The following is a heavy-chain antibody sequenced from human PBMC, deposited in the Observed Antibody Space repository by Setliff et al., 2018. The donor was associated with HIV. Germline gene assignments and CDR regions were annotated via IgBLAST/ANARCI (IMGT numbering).Heavy chain of an antibody. CDR3: TRRMKQGNYNVPCDS. D-gene: IGHD1-1*01. V-gene: IGHV1-69*10. CDR2: IITILGIP. J-gene: IGHJ5*01. CDR1: GDTFNSYT. Sequence: GASVKVSCKASGDTFNSYTFTWVRQAPGQGPEWMGGIITILGIPNYAPKFQGRVFLTTNNSISTAYMYLNGLTSDDTALYYCTRRMKQGNYNVPCDSWGQGTLVTVSS.